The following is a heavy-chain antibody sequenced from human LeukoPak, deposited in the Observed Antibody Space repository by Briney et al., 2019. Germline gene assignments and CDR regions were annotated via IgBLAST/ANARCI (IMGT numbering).Heavy chain of an antibody. CDR2: ISGSGGST. CDR3: TTSLPHVVDVTASDGGN. V-gene: IGHV3-23*01. Sequence: GGSLRLSCAASGFTFSSYAMSWVRQAPGKGLEWVSAISGSGGSTYYADSVKGRFTISRDNAGNSLYLQMNSLRAEDTAVYYCTTSLPHVVDVTASDGGNWGQGTQVTVSS. J-gene: IGHJ4*02. D-gene: IGHD2-21*02. CDR1: GFTFSSYA.